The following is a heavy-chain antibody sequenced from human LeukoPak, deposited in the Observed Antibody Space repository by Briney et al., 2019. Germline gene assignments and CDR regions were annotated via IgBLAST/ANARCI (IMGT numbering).Heavy chain of an antibody. CDR1: GASISSTSYY. J-gene: IGHJ4*02. CDR3: ARDWNRYAY. CDR2: TYYRGTT. Sequence: SDTLSLTCTVSGASISSTSYYRGWIRQPPGKGLEWIGSTYYRGTTYYNPSLKSRVTISVDTSKNQFSLKLSSVTAADTAVYYCARDWNRYAYWGQGTLVTVSS. V-gene: IGHV4-39*07. D-gene: IGHD1-1*01.